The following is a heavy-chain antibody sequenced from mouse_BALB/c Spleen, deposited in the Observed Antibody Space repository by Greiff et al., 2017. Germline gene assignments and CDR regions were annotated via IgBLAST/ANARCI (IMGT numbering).Heavy chain of an antibody. CDR3: ARNGYDY. CDR2: ISDGGSYT. J-gene: IGHJ2*01. D-gene: IGHD1-2*01. V-gene: IGHV5-4*02. CDR1: GFTFSDYY. Sequence: DVQLVESGGGLVKPGGSLKLSCAASGFTFSDYYMYWVRQTPEKRLEWVATISDGGSYTYYPDSVKGRFTISRDNAKNNLYLQMSSLKSEDTAMYYCARNGYDYWGQGTTLTVSS.